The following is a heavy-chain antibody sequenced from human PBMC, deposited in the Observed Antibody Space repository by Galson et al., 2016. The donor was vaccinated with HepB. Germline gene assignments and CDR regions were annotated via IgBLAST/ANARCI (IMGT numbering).Heavy chain of an antibody. D-gene: IGHD3-10*01. V-gene: IGHV3-30*04. CDR3: ATDQHDPASGRNDAFISPFYHSMDV. CDR1: GFTFNKSA. J-gene: IGHJ6*02. Sequence: SLRLSCAASGFTFNKSAMHWVRQAPGKGLEWVALISFDETLKYYADSLTGRFTISRDISRNTVRLQLSSLRPEDTAVYYCATDQHDPASGRNDAFISPFYHSMDVWGQGTTVTVSS. CDR2: ISFDETLK.